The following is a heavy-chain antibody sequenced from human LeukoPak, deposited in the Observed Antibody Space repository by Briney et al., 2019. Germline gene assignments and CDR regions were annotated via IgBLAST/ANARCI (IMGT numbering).Heavy chain of an antibody. V-gene: IGHV1-69*13. CDR3: AREAYCGGDCSNWFDP. J-gene: IGHJ5*02. Sequence: SVKVSCKASGGTFSSYAISWVRQAPGQGLEWMGGIIPIFGTANYAQKFQGRVTITADESTSTAYMELSSLRSEDTAVYYCAREAYCGGDCSNWFDPWGQGTLVTVSS. CDR1: GGTFSSYA. D-gene: IGHD2-21*02. CDR2: IIPIFGTA.